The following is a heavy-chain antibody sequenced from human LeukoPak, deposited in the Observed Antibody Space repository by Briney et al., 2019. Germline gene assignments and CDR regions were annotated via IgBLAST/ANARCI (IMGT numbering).Heavy chain of an antibody. D-gene: IGHD3-22*01. V-gene: IGHV1-69*04. CDR2: IIPILGIA. CDR1: GGTFSSYA. Sequence: ASVKVSCKASGGTFSSYAISWVRQAPGQGLEWMGRIIPILGIANYAQKFQGRVTITADKSTSTAYMELSSLRSDDTAVYYCARDPPYYDYVGYFYSPPPSDHLGQGTLVTVSS. J-gene: IGHJ4*02. CDR3: ARDPPYYDYVGYFYSPPPSDH.